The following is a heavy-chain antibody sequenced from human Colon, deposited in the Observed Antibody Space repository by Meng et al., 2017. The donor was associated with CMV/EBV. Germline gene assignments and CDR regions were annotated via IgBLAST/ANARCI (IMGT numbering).Heavy chain of an antibody. CDR1: GFTFDDYA. V-gene: IGHV3-43D*03. D-gene: IGHD2-2*01. CDR2: ISWDGGST. CDR3: AKDISSIAVVPAGVDYYYGMDV. Sequence: GESLKISCAASGFTFDDYAMHWVRQAPGKGLEWVSLISWDGGSTYYADSVKGRFTISRDNSKNSLYLQMNSLRAEDTALYYCAKDISSIAVVPAGVDYYYGMDVWGQGTTVTVSS. J-gene: IGHJ6*02.